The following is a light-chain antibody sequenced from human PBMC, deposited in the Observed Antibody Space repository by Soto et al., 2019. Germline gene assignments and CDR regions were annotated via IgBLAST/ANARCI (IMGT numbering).Light chain of an antibody. Sequence: EIVLTQSPGTLSLSPGERATLSCRASQSVSSSYLAWYQQKPGQAPRLLIYGASSRATGIPDRFSGSGSGTDFTLTISRLEPEDFAVYYCQHPPGTFGQGTKLEIK. CDR1: QSVSSSY. V-gene: IGKV3-20*01. CDR2: GAS. CDR3: QHPPGT. J-gene: IGKJ2*02.